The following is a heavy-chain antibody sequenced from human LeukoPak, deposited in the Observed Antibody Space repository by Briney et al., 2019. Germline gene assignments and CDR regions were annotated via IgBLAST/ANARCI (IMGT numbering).Heavy chain of an antibody. CDR2: IWYDGSEK. CDR1: GFIFRTYG. Sequence: GGSLRLSCAASGFIFRTYGMHWVRQAPGKGLEWVAVIWYDGSEKYYIDSVKGRFTISRDNSQSTVYLQMNSLRVEDTATYYCVKDFYGGDCSRPPLGFDFWGQGILVTVSP. CDR3: VKDFYGGDCSRPPLGFDF. V-gene: IGHV3-33*06. J-gene: IGHJ4*02. D-gene: IGHD2-21*02.